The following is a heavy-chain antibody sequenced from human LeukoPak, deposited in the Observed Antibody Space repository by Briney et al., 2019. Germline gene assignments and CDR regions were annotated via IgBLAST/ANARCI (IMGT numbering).Heavy chain of an antibody. V-gene: IGHV3-7*01. CDR2: IKQDASEE. Sequence: GGSLRLSCAASGFTFAGYWISWVRQAPGKGLEWVANIKQDASEEYYVDSVKGRFTISRDNAKNALYLQMNSLRAEDTAVYYCVRDRGRASVDYWGQGTLVTVSS. D-gene: IGHD1-26*01. CDR1: GFTFAGYW. CDR3: VRDRGRASVDY. J-gene: IGHJ4*02.